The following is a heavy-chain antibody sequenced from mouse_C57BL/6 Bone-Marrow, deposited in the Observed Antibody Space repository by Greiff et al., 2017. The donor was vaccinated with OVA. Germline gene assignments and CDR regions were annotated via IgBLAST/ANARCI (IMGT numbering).Heavy chain of an antibody. CDR2: IYPRSGNT. Sequence: VQLQQSGAELARPGASVKLSCKASGYTFTSYGISWVKQRTGQGLEWIGEIYPRSGNTYYNEKFKGKATLTADKSSSTAYMELRSLTSEDSAVYFCARDYYGSSYFYYAMDYWGQGTSVTVSS. V-gene: IGHV1-81*01. CDR1: GYTFTSYG. CDR3: ARDYYGSSYFYYAMDY. D-gene: IGHD1-1*01. J-gene: IGHJ4*01.